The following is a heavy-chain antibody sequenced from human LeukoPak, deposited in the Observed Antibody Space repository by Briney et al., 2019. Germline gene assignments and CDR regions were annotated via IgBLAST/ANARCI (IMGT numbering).Heavy chain of an antibody. CDR3: ARHGRDYYGSGKDWFDP. J-gene: IGHJ5*02. V-gene: IGHV4-39*01. Sequence: SETLSLTCPVSGGSISSYYWGWIRQPPGKGLEWIGSIYYSGSTYYNPSLKSRVTISVDTSKNQFSLKLSSVTAADTAVYYCARHGRDYYGSGKDWFDPWGQGTLVTVSS. CDR1: GGSISSYY. D-gene: IGHD3-10*01. CDR2: IYYSGST.